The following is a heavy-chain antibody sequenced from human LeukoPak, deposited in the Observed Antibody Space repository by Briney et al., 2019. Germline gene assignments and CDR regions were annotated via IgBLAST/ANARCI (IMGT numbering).Heavy chain of an antibody. CDR2: INPSGGST. Sequence: EASVRVSCKASGYTFTSYYMHWVRQAPGQGLEWMGIINPSGGSTSYAQKFQGRVTMTRDTSTSTVYMELSSLRSEDTAVYYCARDRITMVRGVITALGWFDPWGQGTLVTVSS. D-gene: IGHD3-10*01. J-gene: IGHJ5*02. V-gene: IGHV1-46*01. CDR1: GYTFTSYY. CDR3: ARDRITMVRGVITALGWFDP.